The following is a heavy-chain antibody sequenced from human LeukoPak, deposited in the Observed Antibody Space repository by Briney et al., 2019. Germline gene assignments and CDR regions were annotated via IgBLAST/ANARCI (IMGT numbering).Heavy chain of an antibody. J-gene: IGHJ6*02. D-gene: IGHD3-22*01. CDR3: ARADRYYYGMDV. Sequence: ASVKVPCKASGYTFAAYYMHWVRQAPGQGLEWMGWINPNSGGTNYAQKFQGRVTMTRDTSISTAYMELSRLRSDDTAVYYCARADRYYYGMDVWGQGTTVTVSS. CDR1: GYTFAAYY. CDR2: INPNSGGT. V-gene: IGHV1-2*02.